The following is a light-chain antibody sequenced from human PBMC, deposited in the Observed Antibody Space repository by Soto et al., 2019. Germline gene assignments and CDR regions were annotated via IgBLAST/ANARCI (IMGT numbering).Light chain of an antibody. CDR1: RHVYINA. V-gene: IGKV3-20*01. Sequence: VVLTHSPATLSSSPGEPATLSCRASRHVYINALAWYQQKPGRTPTLLIYGASTRATGIPDRFSDTGSGTDFSLTISSVAPEDFDVYYCQQYGASHFSFGPGTRV. J-gene: IGKJ3*01. CDR2: GAS. CDR3: QQYGASHFS.